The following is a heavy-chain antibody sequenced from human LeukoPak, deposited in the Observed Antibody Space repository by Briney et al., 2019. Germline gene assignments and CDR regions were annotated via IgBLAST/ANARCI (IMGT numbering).Heavy chain of an antibody. D-gene: IGHD5-18*01. J-gene: IGHJ5*02. CDR1: GGSISSSSFYY. CDR2: LYYSGTT. V-gene: IGHV4-39*07. Sequence: ETWETLSLTCTVSGGSISSSSFYYWGWIRQPPGKGLEWIGTLYYSGTTYYNPSLKSRVTISVDTSKNQFSLKLSSVTAADTAVYYCARAPRGYTYERGQNWFDPWGQGTLVTVSS. CDR3: ARAPRGYTYERGQNWFDP.